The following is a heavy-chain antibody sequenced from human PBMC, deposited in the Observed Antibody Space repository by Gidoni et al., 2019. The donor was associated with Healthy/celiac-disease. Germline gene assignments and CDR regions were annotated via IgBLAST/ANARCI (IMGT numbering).Heavy chain of an antibody. CDR2: IYYSGTT. Sequence: QVQLRESGPGLVKPSETLSLTCTVSGGSISSYYWSWIRQPPGKGLEWIGYIYYSGTTNYNPSLKSRVTISVDTSKNQFSLKLNSVTAADTAVYYCARGWYGGYFQYWGQGTLVTVSS. J-gene: IGHJ1*01. CDR3: ARGWYGGYFQY. V-gene: IGHV4-59*01. CDR1: GGSISSYY. D-gene: IGHD6-13*01.